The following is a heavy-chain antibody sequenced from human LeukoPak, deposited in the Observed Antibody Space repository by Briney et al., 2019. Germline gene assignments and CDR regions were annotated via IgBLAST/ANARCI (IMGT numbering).Heavy chain of an antibody. J-gene: IGHJ4*02. CDR2: IYTSGST. CDR1: GGSISSYY. Sequence: SETLSLTCTVSGGSISSYYWSWIRQPAGKGLEWIGRIYTSGSTNYNPSLKSRVTMSVDTSKNQFSLKLSSVTAADTAVYYCARESSIYDFWSGYPSYYFDYWGQGTLVTVSS. CDR3: ARESSIYDFWSGYPSYYFDY. V-gene: IGHV4-4*07. D-gene: IGHD3-3*01.